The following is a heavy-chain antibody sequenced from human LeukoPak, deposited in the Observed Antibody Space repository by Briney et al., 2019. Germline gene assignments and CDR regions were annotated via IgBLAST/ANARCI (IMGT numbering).Heavy chain of an antibody. CDR2: FDPEDGET. Sequence: ASVKVSCKVSGYTLTELSMHWVRQAPGKGLEWMGGFDPEDGETIYAQKFQGRVTMTEDTSTDTAYMELSSLRSEDTAVYYCATVGGRRGYYWNWGQGTLVTVSS. CDR1: GYTLTELS. J-gene: IGHJ4*02. V-gene: IGHV1-24*01. CDR3: ATVGGRRGYYWN. D-gene: IGHD3-3*01.